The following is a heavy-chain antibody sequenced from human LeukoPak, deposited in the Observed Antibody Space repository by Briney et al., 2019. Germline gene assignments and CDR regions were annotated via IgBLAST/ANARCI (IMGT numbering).Heavy chain of an antibody. Sequence: ASVKVSCKASGYTFTGYYMHWVRQAPGQGLEWMGWINPNSGGTNYAQKFQGRVTMTRDTSISTAYMEMSRLRSDDTAVYYCASLVGSGYSSSFDYWGQGTLVTVSS. J-gene: IGHJ4*02. CDR2: INPNSGGT. V-gene: IGHV1-2*02. CDR1: GYTFTGYY. D-gene: IGHD3-3*01. CDR3: ASLVGSGYSSSFDY.